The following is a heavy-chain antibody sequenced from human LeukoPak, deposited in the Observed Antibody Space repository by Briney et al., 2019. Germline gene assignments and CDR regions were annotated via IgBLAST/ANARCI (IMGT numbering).Heavy chain of an antibody. J-gene: IGHJ5*02. CDR1: GGSISSSSYY. CDR3: AREGRVAAYVWFDP. CDR2: IYYSGST. Sequence: SETLSLTCTVSGGSISSSSYYWGWIRQPPGKGLEWIGSIYYSGSTYYNPSLKSRVTISVDTSKNQFSLKLSSVTAADTAVYYCAREGRVAAYVWFDPWGQGTLVTVSS. D-gene: IGHD3-10*02. V-gene: IGHV4-39*07.